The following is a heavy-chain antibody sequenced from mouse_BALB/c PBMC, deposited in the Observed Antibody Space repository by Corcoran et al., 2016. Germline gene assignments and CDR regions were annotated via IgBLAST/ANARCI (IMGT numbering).Heavy chain of an antibody. CDR1: GYTFPHYG. V-gene: IGHV9-3-1*01. CDR2: INTYTGES. J-gene: IGHJ4*01. CDR3: ARRKEMDY. Sequence: QIQLVQSGPELKKPGETVKISCKASGYTFPHYGMTWVKQAPGKGLKWMGWINTYTGESKYADDFKGRFAFSLETSASTAYLQINNLKNEDTATYFCARRKEMDYWGQGTSVTVSS.